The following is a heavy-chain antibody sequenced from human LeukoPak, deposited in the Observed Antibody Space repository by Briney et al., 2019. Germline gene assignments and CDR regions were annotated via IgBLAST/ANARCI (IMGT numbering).Heavy chain of an antibody. CDR3: AREGGPYRPLDY. Sequence: SETLSLTCGVSGGSISSTNWWTCVRQPPGEGLEWIAEIHLSERTNYNPSLESRVTMSVDMSENHISLKLTSVTAADTAVYYCAREGGPYRPLDYSGQGTLVTVSS. CDR1: GGSISSTNW. J-gene: IGHJ4*02. CDR2: IHLSERT. V-gene: IGHV4-4*02.